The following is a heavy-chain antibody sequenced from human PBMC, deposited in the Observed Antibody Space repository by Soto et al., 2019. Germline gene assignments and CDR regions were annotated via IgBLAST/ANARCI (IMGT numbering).Heavy chain of an antibody. V-gene: IGHV3-30-3*01. CDR3: ARDPNYYGSGSFEFDP. J-gene: IGHJ5*02. Sequence: GGSLGLSCAASGFTFSSYAMHWVRQAPGKGLEWVAVISYDGSNKYYADSVKGRFTISRDNSKNTLYLQMNSLRAEDTAVYYCARDPNYYGSGSFEFDPWGQGTLVTVSS. CDR1: GFTFSSYA. D-gene: IGHD3-10*01. CDR2: ISYDGSNK.